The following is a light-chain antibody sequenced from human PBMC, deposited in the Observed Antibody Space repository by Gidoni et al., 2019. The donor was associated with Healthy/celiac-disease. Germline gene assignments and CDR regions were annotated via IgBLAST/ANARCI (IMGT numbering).Light chain of an antibody. CDR2: WAS. Sequence: DIVMTQSPDSLAVSLGERATINCKSSQSVLYSSNNKNYLAWYQQKPGQPPKLLIYWASTRVSGVPDRFSGSGSGTDFTLTISSLQAEDVAVYYCQQYYSTLYTFXQXTKLXIK. V-gene: IGKV4-1*01. CDR3: QQYYSTLYT. J-gene: IGKJ2*01. CDR1: QSVLYSSNNKNY.